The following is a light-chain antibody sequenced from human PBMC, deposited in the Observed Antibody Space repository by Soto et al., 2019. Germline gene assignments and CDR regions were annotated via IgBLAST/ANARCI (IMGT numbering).Light chain of an antibody. J-gene: IGKJ1*01. CDR3: QQYNSYWWT. V-gene: IGKV1-5*03. Sequence: DIQMTQSPSTLSASLGDRVTITCLASQSISSWLAWYQQKPGKAPKLLIYKASSLESGVPSRFSGSGSGTEFTLTSSSLQPDDFATYYCQQYNSYWWTFGEGTKVEIK. CDR2: KAS. CDR1: QSISSW.